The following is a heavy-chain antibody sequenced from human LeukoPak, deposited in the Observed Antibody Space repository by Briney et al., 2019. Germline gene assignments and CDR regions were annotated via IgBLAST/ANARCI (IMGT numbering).Heavy chain of an antibody. CDR2: IIPIFGTA. CDR3: ARVAYSSSWSHFYPY. CDR1: GYTFTSYG. V-gene: IGHV1-69*13. D-gene: IGHD6-13*01. J-gene: IGHJ4*02. Sequence: GASVKVSCKASGYTFTSYGISWVRQAPGQGLEWMGGIIPIFGTANYAQKFQGRVTITADESTSTAYMELSSLRSEDTAVYYCARVAYSSSWSHFYPYWGQGTLVTVSS.